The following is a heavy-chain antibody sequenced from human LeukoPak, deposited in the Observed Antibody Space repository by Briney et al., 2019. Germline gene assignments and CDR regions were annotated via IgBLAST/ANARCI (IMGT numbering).Heavy chain of an antibody. CDR2: IKQDGSEK. CDR1: GFTFSSYW. V-gene: IGHV3-7*01. CDR3: ARGAYYDFWSGYSGGYYFDY. D-gene: IGHD3-3*01. Sequence: GGSLRPSCAASGFTFSSYWMSWVRQAPGKGLEWVANIKQDGSEKYYVDSVKGRFTISRDNAKNSLYLQMNSLRAEDTAVYYCARGAYYDFWSGYSGGYYFDYWGQGTLVTVSS. J-gene: IGHJ4*02.